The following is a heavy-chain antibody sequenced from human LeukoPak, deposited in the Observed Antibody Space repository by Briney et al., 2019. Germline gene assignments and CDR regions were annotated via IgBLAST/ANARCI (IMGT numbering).Heavy chain of an antibody. CDR1: GFTFSSYN. Sequence: GGSLRLSCAASGFTFSSYNMNWVRQAPGKGLEWVSSITSRSSNIYYADSVKGRFTVSRDNAKHSLYLLMNSLRAEDTAVYYCAREYNGWYYFDFWGQGTLVTVSS. D-gene: IGHD6-19*01. CDR2: ITSRSSNI. J-gene: IGHJ4*02. CDR3: AREYNGWYYFDF. V-gene: IGHV3-21*01.